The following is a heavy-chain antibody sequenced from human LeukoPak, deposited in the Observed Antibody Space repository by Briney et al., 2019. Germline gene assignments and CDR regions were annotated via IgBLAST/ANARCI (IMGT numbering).Heavy chain of an antibody. CDR1: GFTFSSYA. D-gene: IGHD6-6*01. J-gene: IGHJ4*02. CDR2: ISGSGGSS. Sequence: RGSLRLSCAASGFTFSSYALSWVRQAPGKGLEWVSIISGSGGSSYYAASVKGRFTISRDNSKDTLYLQMNSLRAEDTAVYYCATGSIGTEFDYWGQGTLVTVSS. V-gene: IGHV3-23*01. CDR3: ATGSIGTEFDY.